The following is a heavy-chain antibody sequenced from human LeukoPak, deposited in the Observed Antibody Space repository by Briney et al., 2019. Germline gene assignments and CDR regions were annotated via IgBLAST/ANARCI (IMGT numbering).Heavy chain of an antibody. J-gene: IGHJ4*02. CDR2: ISSSGSTI. CDR3: ARDLDSSGYHDY. D-gene: IGHD3-22*01. Sequence: GGSLRLSCAASGFTFSSYEMNWVRQAPGKGLEWVSYISSSGSTIYYADSVKGRFTISRDNAKNSLYLQMNSLRAEDTAVYYCARDLDSSGYHDYWGQGTLVTVSS. CDR1: GFTFSSYE. V-gene: IGHV3-48*03.